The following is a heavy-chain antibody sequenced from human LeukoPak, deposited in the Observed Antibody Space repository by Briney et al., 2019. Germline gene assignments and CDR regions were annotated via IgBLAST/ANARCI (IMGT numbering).Heavy chain of an antibody. V-gene: IGHV4-4*07. D-gene: IGHD3-3*01. Sequence: SETLSLTCTVSGGSISSYYWSRIRQPAGKGLEWIGRIYTSGSTNYNPSLKSRVTMSVDTSKNQFSLKLSSVTAADTAVYYCARHQRSYEAFDIWGQGTMVTVSS. CDR2: IYTSGST. J-gene: IGHJ3*02. CDR1: GGSISSYY. CDR3: ARHQRSYEAFDI.